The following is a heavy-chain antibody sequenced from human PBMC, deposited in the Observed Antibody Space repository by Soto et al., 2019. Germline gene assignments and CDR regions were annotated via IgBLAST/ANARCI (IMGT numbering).Heavy chain of an antibody. V-gene: IGHV4-59*01. Sequence: QVQLQESGPGLVKPSETLSLTCTVSGGSISTYYWSWIRQPPGKGLEWIGHIYYSGITNYNPSLKSRVTISVDTSKNQFSLKLSSVTAADTAIYHCARDWASYGGMDVWGRGTTVTVSS. D-gene: IGHD5-18*01. J-gene: IGHJ6*02. CDR3: ARDWASYGGMDV. CDR1: GGSISTYY. CDR2: IYYSGIT.